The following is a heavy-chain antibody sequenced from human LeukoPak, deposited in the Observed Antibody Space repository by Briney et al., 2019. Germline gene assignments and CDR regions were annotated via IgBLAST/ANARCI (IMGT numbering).Heavy chain of an antibody. CDR3: ARGYSSSWYLNWVDP. J-gene: IGHJ5*02. D-gene: IGHD6-13*01. CDR2: IYYSGST. V-gene: IGHV4-39*07. Sequence: PSETLSLTCTVSGGSISSSSYYWGWIRQPPGKGLEWIGSIYYSGSTYYNPSLKSQVTISVDTSKNQFSLKLTSVTAADTAVYYCARGYSSSWYLNWVDPWGQGTLVTVSS. CDR1: GGSISSSSYY.